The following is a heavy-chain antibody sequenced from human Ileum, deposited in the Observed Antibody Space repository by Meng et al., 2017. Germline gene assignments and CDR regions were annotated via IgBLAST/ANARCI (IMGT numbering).Heavy chain of an antibody. CDR2: IDHSGSP. J-gene: IGHJ4*02. CDR1: GGSITTNSY. CDR3: ARHGGYYQDY. D-gene: IGHD4-23*01. Sequence: QVQLQAAGPGLWQPSATLSLTCAVSGGSITTNSYWSWVRQSPEKGLEWIGQIDHSGSPYYNPSLKSRVTMSVDKSKSQVSLQLTSVTAADTAVYYCARHGGYYQDYWGQGTLVTVSS. V-gene: IGHV4-4*02.